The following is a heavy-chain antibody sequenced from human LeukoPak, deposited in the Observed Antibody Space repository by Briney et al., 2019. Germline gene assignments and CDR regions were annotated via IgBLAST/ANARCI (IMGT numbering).Heavy chain of an antibody. Sequence: GGSLRLSCAASGFTFSSYWMHWVRQAPGKGLVWVSRINSDGSSTSYADSVKGRFTISRDNAKNTLYLQMNSLRAEDTAVYYCARGGYYRYDAFDIWGQGTMDTVSS. CDR2: INSDGSST. V-gene: IGHV3-74*01. CDR1: GFTFSSYW. D-gene: IGHD3-22*01. J-gene: IGHJ3*02. CDR3: ARGGYYRYDAFDI.